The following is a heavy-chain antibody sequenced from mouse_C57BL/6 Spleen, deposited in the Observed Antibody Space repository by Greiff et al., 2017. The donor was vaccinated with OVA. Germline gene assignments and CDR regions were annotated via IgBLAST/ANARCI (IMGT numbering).Heavy chain of an antibody. D-gene: IGHD1-3*01. CDR2: IDPSDSET. CDR3: ARSSGLRGYYAMDY. J-gene: IGHJ4*01. V-gene: IGHV1-52*01. Sequence: QVQLQQPGAELVRPGSSVKLSCKASGYTFTSYWMHWVKQRPIQGLEWIGNIDPSDSETNYNQKFKDKATLTVDKSSSPAYMQLSSLTSEDSAVYYCARSSGLRGYYAMDYWGQGTSVTVSS. CDR1: GYTFTSYW.